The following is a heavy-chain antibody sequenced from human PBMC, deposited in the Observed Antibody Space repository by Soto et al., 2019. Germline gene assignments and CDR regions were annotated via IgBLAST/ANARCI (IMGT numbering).Heavy chain of an antibody. D-gene: IGHD6-19*01. J-gene: IGHJ4*01. CDR3: AKEITVAGDFDY. Sequence: SLRLSCVASGFTFSSYGIHWVRQAPGKGLEWVAVISNDGSNEYYADSVKGRFTISRDNSKNTLYLQMDSLRPEDTAVYYCAKEITVAGDFDYWGHGTLVTVSS. CDR2: ISNDGSNE. CDR1: GFTFSSYG. V-gene: IGHV3-30*18.